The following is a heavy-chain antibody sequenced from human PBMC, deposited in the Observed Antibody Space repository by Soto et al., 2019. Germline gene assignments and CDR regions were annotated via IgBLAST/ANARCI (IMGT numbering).Heavy chain of an antibody. CDR2: ISYDGSNK. CDR3: ARAYFYDSSGCLDY. Sequence: QVQLVESGGGVVQPGRSLRLSCAASGFTFSSYAMHWVRQAPGKGLEWVAVISYDGSNKYYADSVKGRFTISRDNSKNTRYLQMNSLRAEDTAVYYCARAYFYDSSGCLDYWGQGTLVTVSS. D-gene: IGHD3-22*01. J-gene: IGHJ4*02. V-gene: IGHV3-30-3*01. CDR1: GFTFSSYA.